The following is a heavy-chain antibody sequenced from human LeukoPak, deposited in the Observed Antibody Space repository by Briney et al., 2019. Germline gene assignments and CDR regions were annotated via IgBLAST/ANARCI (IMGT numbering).Heavy chain of an antibody. V-gene: IGHV1-18*01. Sequence: GASVTVSCKASGYTFTSYGISWVRQAPGQGLEWLGWISAYNGNTNYAQKLQGRVTMTTDTSTSIAYMELRSLRSDDTAVYYCARQGDNYDRSGYYYLKAFDIWGQGTMVTVSS. D-gene: IGHD3-22*01. CDR2: ISAYNGNT. J-gene: IGHJ3*02. CDR3: ARQGDNYDRSGYYYLKAFDI. CDR1: GYTFTSYG.